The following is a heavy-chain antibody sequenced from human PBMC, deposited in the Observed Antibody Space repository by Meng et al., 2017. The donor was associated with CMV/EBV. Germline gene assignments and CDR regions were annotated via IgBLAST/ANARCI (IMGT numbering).Heavy chain of an antibody. CDR1: GDSDSSNSAA. V-gene: IGHV6-1*01. Sequence: SCAISGDSDSSNSAAWNWIRQSPSRGLEWLGRTYYRSKWYNDYAVSVKSRITINPDTSKNQFSLQLNSVTPEDTAVYYCAREEISITIFGVVIMYWFDPWGQGTLVTVSS. CDR2: TYYRSKWYN. CDR3: AREEISITIFGVVIMYWFDP. J-gene: IGHJ5*02. D-gene: IGHD3-3*01.